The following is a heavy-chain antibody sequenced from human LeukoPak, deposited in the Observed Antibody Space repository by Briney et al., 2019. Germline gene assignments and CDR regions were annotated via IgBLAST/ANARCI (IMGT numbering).Heavy chain of an antibody. CDR2: LIPIFGTS. D-gene: IGHD3-10*01. V-gene: IGHV1-69*13. Sequence: GASVKVSCKASGGTFSSYAISWVRQAPGQGLEWMGGLIPIFGTSNYAQKFQGRVTITADESTSTAYMELSSLRSEDTAVYYCARGHYYGSGSYSAPDYYYYYGVDVWGQGTTVTVSS. CDR3: ARGHYYGSGSYSAPDYYYYYGVDV. J-gene: IGHJ6*02. CDR1: GGTFSSYA.